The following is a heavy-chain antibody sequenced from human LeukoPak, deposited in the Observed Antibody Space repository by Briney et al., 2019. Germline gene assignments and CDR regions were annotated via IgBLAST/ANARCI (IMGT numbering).Heavy chain of an antibody. V-gene: IGHV3-23*01. CDR2: ISPRGDIT. Sequence: GGYLRLSCAGSGFSFRSLGMNWGGQAPGKGLEWVSDISPRGDITYYKDSVRGRFTISRDNFKNTVSLQLNRLRAEDTAIYYCATYRPVLLPFESWGQGTLVTVSS. D-gene: IGHD2-8*02. J-gene: IGHJ4*02. CDR3: ATYRPVLLPFES. CDR1: GFSFRSLG.